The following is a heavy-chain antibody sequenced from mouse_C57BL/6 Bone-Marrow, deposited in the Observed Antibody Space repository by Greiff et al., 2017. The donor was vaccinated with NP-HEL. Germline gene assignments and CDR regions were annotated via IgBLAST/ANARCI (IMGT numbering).Heavy chain of an antibody. V-gene: IGHV10-1*01. D-gene: IGHD1-1*01. Sequence: GGGLVQPKGSLKLSCAASGFSFNTYAMNWVRQAPGKGLEWVARIRSKSNNYATYYADSVKDRFTISRDDSESMLYLQMNNLKTEDTAMYYCVRQEGGYYGSSYDYWGQGTTLTVSS. CDR1: GFSFNTYA. CDR3: VRQEGGYYGSSYDY. J-gene: IGHJ2*01. CDR2: IRSKSNNYAT.